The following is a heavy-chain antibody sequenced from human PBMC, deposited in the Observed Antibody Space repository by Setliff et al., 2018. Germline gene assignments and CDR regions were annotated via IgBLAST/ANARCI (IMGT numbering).Heavy chain of an antibody. Sequence: SETLSLTCTVSGGSISSGSYYWSWIRQPAGKGLEWIGRIYTSGSTNYNPSLKSRVTISIDTSKNQFSLKLSSVTAADTAVYYCARDFDSSGNFDYWGRGTLVTVSS. V-gene: IGHV4-61*02. J-gene: IGHJ4*02. CDR1: GGSISSGSYY. CDR2: IYTSGST. CDR3: ARDFDSSGNFDY. D-gene: IGHD3-22*01.